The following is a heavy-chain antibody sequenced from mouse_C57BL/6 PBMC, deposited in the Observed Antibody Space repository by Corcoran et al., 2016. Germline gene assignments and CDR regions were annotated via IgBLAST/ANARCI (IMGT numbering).Heavy chain of an antibody. CDR3: ARAYYSNNYYAMDS. CDR1: GYTFTTYG. CDR2: INTYSGVP. J-gene: IGHJ4*01. V-gene: IGHV9-3*01. D-gene: IGHD2-5*01. Sequence: QIQLVQSGPELKKPGETVKISCKASGYTFTTYGMSWVKQAPGNGLKWMGWINTYSGVPTYADDFKGRFAFSLETSASTAYLQINNLKNEDTATYFCARAYYSNNYYAMDSWGQGTSVTVSS.